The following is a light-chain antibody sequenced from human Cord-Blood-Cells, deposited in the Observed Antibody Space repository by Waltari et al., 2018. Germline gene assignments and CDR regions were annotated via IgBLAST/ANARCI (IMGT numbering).Light chain of an antibody. J-gene: IGKJ3*01. V-gene: IGKV3-11*01. CDR3: QQRSNWIFT. CDR2: DAS. CDR1: QRVSSY. Sequence: EIVLTQSPATLSLSPGERATLSCSASQRVSSYLAWYQQKPGQAPRLLIYDASNRATGIPARFSGSGSGTDFTLTISSLEPEDFAVYYCQQRSNWIFTFGPGTKVDIK.